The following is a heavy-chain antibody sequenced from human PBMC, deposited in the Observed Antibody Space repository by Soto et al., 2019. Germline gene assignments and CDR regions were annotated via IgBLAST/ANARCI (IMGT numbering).Heavy chain of an antibody. V-gene: IGHV1-18*01. CDR3: ARGVYAAMVLNYFAY. CDR2: ISAYNGNT. J-gene: IGHJ4*02. CDR1: GYTFTTYG. D-gene: IGHD5-18*01. Sequence: QVQLVQSGAEVKKPGASVKVSCKASGYTFTTYGITWVRQAPGQGLEWMGWISAYNGNTNYAQKLQGRVTMTTDTSXXTAYMELRSLRSDDTAVYYCARGVYAAMVLNYFAYWGQGTLVTVSS.